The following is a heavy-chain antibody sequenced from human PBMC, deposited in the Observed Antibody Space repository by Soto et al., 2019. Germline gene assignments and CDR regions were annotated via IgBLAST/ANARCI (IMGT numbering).Heavy chain of an antibody. Sequence: QMQLVQSGPEVKKPGTSVKVSCKASGFTFTTSAMQWVRKARGQRLEGIGWIVVGSGNTNYAQKFQERVTITRDMSTSTAYMELSSLRSEDTAVYYCAAVATTDHYYYYGMDVWGQGTTVTVSS. CDR2: IVVGSGNT. D-gene: IGHD1-1*01. CDR1: GFTFTTSA. CDR3: AAVATTDHYYYYGMDV. V-gene: IGHV1-58*02. J-gene: IGHJ6*02.